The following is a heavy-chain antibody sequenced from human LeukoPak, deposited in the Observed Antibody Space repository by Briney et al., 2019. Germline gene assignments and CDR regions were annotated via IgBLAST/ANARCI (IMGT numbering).Heavy chain of an antibody. CDR2: SNLNSNGT. D-gene: IGHD6-13*01. CDR1: ASRFTVNY. Sequence: ASVTVSLNSAASRFTVNYIHWVRLPQAPGLGLMWGSNLNSNGTNYAQKFQGRATMTRDTSISTAYMELSRLRSDDTAVYYCAVSGIAAAGERDFDYWGQGTLVTVSS. CDR3: AVSGIAAAGERDFDY. V-gene: IGHV1-2*02. J-gene: IGHJ4*02.